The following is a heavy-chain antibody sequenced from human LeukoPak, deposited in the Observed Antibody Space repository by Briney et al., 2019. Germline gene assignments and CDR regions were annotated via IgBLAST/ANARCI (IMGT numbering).Heavy chain of an antibody. CDR2: INPNSGGT. CDR3: ARGPRHQLLNYYYYYMDV. J-gene: IGHJ6*03. D-gene: IGHD2-2*01. Sequence: GASVKVSCKASGYTFTGYYMHWVRQAPGQGLEWMGWINPNSGGTNYAQKFQGRVTMTRDTSITTAYMELSRLRSDDTAVYYCARGPRHQLLNYYYYYMDVWGKGTTVTISS. CDR1: GYTFTGYY. V-gene: IGHV1-2*02.